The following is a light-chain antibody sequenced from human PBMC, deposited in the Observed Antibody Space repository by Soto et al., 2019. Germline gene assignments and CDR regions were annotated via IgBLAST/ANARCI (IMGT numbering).Light chain of an antibody. CDR2: GAS. Sequence: EIVMTQSPATLSVAPGERVTLSCRASQGVSRKLACYQHKSGQAPRLLISGASTGATGIPARFSGSGSGTECTLTISSLQSDDCAIYYCQQYHTWPLTFGGGTKVEIK. V-gene: IGKV3-15*01. J-gene: IGKJ4*01. CDR1: QGVSRK. CDR3: QQYHTWPLT.